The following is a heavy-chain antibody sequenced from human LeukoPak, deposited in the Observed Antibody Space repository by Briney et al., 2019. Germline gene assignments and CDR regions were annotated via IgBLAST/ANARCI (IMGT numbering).Heavy chain of an antibody. Sequence: EGSLGLSCAASGFTFSSYEMNWVRQAPGKGLEWVSYISSSGSTIYYADSVKGRFTISRDNAKNSLYLQMNSLRAEDTAVYYCARIRYNWNFDYWGQGTLVTVSS. CDR1: GFTFSSYE. D-gene: IGHD1-20*01. CDR3: ARIRYNWNFDY. CDR2: ISSSGSTI. V-gene: IGHV3-48*03. J-gene: IGHJ4*02.